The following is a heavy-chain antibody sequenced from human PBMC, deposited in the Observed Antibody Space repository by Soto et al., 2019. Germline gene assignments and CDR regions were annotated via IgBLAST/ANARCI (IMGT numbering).Heavy chain of an antibody. CDR2: ISSSSSYI. J-gene: IGHJ4*02. CDR1: GFTFSSYS. Sequence: EVQLVESGGGLVKPGGSLRLSCAASGFTFSSYSMNWVRQAPGKGLEWVSSISSSSSYIYYADSVKGRFTISRDNAKNSLYLQMNGLRAEDTAVYYCAGGKTAAAGDYWGQGTLVTVSS. V-gene: IGHV3-21*01. CDR3: AGGKTAAAGDY. D-gene: IGHD6-13*01.